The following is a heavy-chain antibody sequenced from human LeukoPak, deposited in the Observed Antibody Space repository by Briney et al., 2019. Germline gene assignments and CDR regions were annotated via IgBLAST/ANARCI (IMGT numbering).Heavy chain of an antibody. CDR3: VRNDYGDYGCDY. J-gene: IGHJ4*02. CDR2: ITTSGNYM. V-gene: IGHV3-21*01. CDR1: GFTSSSYS. Sequence: GSLRLSCAASGFTSSSYSMNWVRQAPGKGLEWVSSITTSGNYMFYAGSVKGRFTISRDNAKNSVFLQMNSLRAEDTAMYYCVRNDYGDYGCDYWGQGTLVTVSS. D-gene: IGHD4-17*01.